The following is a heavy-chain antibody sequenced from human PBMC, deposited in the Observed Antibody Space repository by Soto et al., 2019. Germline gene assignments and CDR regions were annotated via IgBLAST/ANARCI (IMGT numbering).Heavy chain of an antibody. Sequence: EVQLVESGGGLVQPGGSLKLSCAASGFTFSGSAMHWVRQASGKGLEWVGRIRTKANTYATAYAASVRGRFTISRYDSETTAYLKMNSLETEDTAVYYCTRRMGCDFWSGSRMTDACDIWGQGTMVTVSS. J-gene: IGHJ3*02. V-gene: IGHV3-73*02. CDR1: GFTFSGSA. CDR3: TRRMGCDFWSGSRMTDACDI. D-gene: IGHD3-3*01. CDR2: IRTKANTYAT.